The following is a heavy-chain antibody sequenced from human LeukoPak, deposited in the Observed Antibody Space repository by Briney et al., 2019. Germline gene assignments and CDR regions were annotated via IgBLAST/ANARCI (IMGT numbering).Heavy chain of an antibody. CDR3: TRSMAGTAYYFDY. V-gene: IGHV3-49*03. CDR1: GFTFGDYD. D-gene: IGHD6-19*01. Sequence: GGSLRLSCTASGFTFGDYDVSWFRQAPGKGLEWVGFIRSKAYGGTTEYAASVKGRFTISRDDSKSIAYLQMNSLKTEDTAVYYCTRSMAGTAYYFDYWGQGTLVTVSS. J-gene: IGHJ4*02. CDR2: IRSKAYGGTT.